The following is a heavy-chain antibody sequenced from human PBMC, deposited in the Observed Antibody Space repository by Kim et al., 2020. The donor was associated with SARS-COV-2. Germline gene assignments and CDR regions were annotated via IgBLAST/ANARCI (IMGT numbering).Heavy chain of an antibody. J-gene: IGHJ6*03. Sequence: YPDTGTGRFTIARDNATNSLYLKMNRLRAEDTAVYYCARTYYYYYYMDVWGKGTTVTVSS. V-gene: IGHV3-11*01. CDR3: ARTYYYYYYMDV.